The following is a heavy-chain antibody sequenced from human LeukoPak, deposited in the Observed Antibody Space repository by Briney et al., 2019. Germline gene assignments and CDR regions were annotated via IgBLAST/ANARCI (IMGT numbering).Heavy chain of an antibody. CDR2: IGGSGSST. Sequence: GGSLRLSCAASGFTFSSYAMSWVGQAPGKGLEWVSAIGGSGSSTYYADSVKGRFTISRDNSKNTVYLQMNSLRAEDTAVYYCASAPSITMLRRDFDYWGQGTLVTVSS. D-gene: IGHD3-10*01. CDR1: GFTFSSYA. CDR3: ASAPSITMLRRDFDY. V-gene: IGHV3-23*01. J-gene: IGHJ4*02.